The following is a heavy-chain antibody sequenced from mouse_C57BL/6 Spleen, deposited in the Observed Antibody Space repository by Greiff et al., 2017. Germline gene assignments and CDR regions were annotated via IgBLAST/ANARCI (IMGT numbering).Heavy chain of an antibody. J-gene: IGHJ3*01. CDR2: INYDGSST. CDR1: GFTFSDYY. D-gene: IGHD2-4*01. CDR3: ARVEGYYDYDGAWFAY. V-gene: IGHV5-16*01. Sequence: EVKLMESEGGLVQPGSSMKLSCTASGFTFSDYYMAWVRQVPEKGLEWVANINYDGSSTYYLDSLKSRFIISRDNAKNILYLQMSSLKSEDTATYYCARVEGYYDYDGAWFAYWGQGTLVTVSA.